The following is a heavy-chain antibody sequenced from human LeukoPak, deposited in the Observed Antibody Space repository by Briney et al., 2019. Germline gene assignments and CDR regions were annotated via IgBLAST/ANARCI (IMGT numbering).Heavy chain of an antibody. CDR3: ARDISNYFDY. CDR2: IIPIFGTA. CDR1: GYTFTGYY. V-gene: IGHV1-46*01. Sequence: ASVKVSCKASGYTFTGYYMHWVRQAPGQGLEWMGGIIPIFGTANYAQKFQGRVTMTRDTSTSTVYMELSSLRSEDTAVYYCARDISNYFDYWGQGTLVTVSS. D-gene: IGHD3-3*02. J-gene: IGHJ4*02.